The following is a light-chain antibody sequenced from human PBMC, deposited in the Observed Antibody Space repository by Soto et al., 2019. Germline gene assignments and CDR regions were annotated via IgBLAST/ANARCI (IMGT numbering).Light chain of an antibody. V-gene: IGKV3-20*01. CDR1: QSVSSRY. CDR2: GAS. J-gene: IGKJ5*01. Sequence: EIVLTQSPATLSLSPGERATLSCRAIQSVSSRYLAWYQQKPGQAPRLLIYGASNRATGIPDRFSGSGSGTDFTLTISRLEPEDFAVYYCQQFGSSPPITFGQGTRLEIK. CDR3: QQFGSSPPIT.